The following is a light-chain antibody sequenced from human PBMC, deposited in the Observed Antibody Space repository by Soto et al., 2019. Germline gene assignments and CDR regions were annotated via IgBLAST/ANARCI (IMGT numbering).Light chain of an antibody. V-gene: IGKV1-5*03. Sequence: DIQMTQSPSTLSASVGDRVTITCRASQSRSSWLAWYQQKPGTAPKLLIYKASTLQSGVPSRFSGSGSGTEFTLTIRSLQPDDSATYYCQQYRDNWTFGQGTKVEIK. J-gene: IGKJ1*01. CDR3: QQYRDNWT. CDR2: KAS. CDR1: QSRSSW.